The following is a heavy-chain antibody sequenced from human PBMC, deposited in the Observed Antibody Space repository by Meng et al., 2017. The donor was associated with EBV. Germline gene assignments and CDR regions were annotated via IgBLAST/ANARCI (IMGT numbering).Heavy chain of an antibody. Sequence: AHLGAEVKEAGAAVVAYCKASGHTFCGCCVHWGRQAPGEGLEWMGRINPNRGGTNYAQKFQGRVTMTRDTSISTAYMELSRLRSDDTAVYYWARVGIAVAGTGDYWGQGTLVTVSS. D-gene: IGHD6-19*01. CDR3: ARVGIAVAGTGDY. J-gene: IGHJ4*02. CDR2: INPNRGGT. CDR1: GHTFCGCC. V-gene: IGHV1-2*06.